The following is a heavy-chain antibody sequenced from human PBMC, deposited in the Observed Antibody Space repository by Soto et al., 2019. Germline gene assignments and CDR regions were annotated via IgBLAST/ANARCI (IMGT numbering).Heavy chain of an antibody. Sequence: GSLKISCKASGYSFTSYWIIWVRQMPGRGLEWMGRIDPSDSYTDYNPAFQGHIIISSDKSTSTVYLQLTTLKASDNGMYYCARPQGGTDWLDPWGQGTLVTVSS. CDR1: GYSFTSYW. CDR2: IDPSDSYT. D-gene: IGHD1-7*01. J-gene: IGHJ5*02. CDR3: ARPQGGTDWLDP. V-gene: IGHV5-10-1*01.